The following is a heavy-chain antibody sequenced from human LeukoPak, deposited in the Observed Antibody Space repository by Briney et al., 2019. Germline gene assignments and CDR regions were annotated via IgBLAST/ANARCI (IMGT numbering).Heavy chain of an antibody. Sequence: ASVKVSCKASGGTFSSYAISWVRHAPGQGLEWMGGIIPIFGTANYAQKFQGRVTITADESTSTAYMELSSLRSEDTAVHYCARAGYPGDYFDYWGQGTLVTVSS. CDR2: IIPIFGTA. CDR1: GGTFSSYA. J-gene: IGHJ4*02. D-gene: IGHD1-1*01. V-gene: IGHV1-69*13. CDR3: ARAGYPGDYFDY.